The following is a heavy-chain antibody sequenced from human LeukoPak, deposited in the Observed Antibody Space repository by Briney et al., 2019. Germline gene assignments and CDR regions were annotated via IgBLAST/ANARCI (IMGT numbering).Heavy chain of an antibody. D-gene: IGHD3-22*01. CDR1: GFTFSSYV. V-gene: IGHV3-23*01. Sequence: GGSLRLSCAASGFTFSSYVMSWVRQAPGKGLEGVSVISGSGGSTNYADSVKGRFTISRDNSKNTLYLQMNSLRAEDTAVYYCATRDTSDWHYFDCWGQGTLVTVSS. J-gene: IGHJ4*02. CDR2: ISGSGGST. CDR3: ATRDTSDWHYFDC.